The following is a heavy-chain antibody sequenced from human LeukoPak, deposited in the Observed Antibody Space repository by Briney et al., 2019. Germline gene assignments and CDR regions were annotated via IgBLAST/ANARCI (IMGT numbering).Heavy chain of an antibody. D-gene: IGHD4-17*01. J-gene: IGHJ4*02. CDR2: INPSGGST. Sequence: GASVKVSCKASGYTFTSYYMHWVRQAPGQGLEWMGIINPSGGSTSYAQKFQGRVTMTEDTSTDTAYMELSSLRSEDTAVYYCATQPHDYGDYGPFDYWGQGTLVTVSS. CDR3: ATQPHDYGDYGPFDY. V-gene: IGHV1-46*01. CDR1: GYTFTSYY.